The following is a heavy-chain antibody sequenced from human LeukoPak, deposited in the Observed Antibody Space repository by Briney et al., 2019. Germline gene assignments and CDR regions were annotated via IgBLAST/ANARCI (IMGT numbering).Heavy chain of an antibody. CDR3: AKNGRFGVYYYMDV. CDR2: ISWNSGSI. V-gene: IGHV3-9*01. J-gene: IGHJ6*03. CDR1: GFTFDDYA. D-gene: IGHD3-10*01. Sequence: PGGSLRLSCAASGFTFDDYAMHWVRQAPGKGLEWVSGISWNSGSIGYADSVKGRFTISRDNAKNSLYLQMNSLRAEDTAVYYCAKNGRFGVYYYMDVWGKGTTVTVSS.